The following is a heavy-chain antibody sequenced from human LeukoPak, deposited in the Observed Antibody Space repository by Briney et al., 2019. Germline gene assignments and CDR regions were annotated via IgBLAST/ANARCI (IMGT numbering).Heavy chain of an antibody. J-gene: IGHJ4*02. V-gene: IGHV4-38-2*02. Sequence: SETLSLTCTVSGYSISSGYYWGWIRQPPGKGLEWIGSIYHSGSTYYNPSLKSRVTISVDTSKNQFSLKVNSVTAADTAVYYCARRAGAYSHPYDYWGQGTLVTVSS. CDR1: GYSISSGYY. CDR2: IYHSGST. CDR3: ARRAGAYSHPYDY. D-gene: IGHD4/OR15-4a*01.